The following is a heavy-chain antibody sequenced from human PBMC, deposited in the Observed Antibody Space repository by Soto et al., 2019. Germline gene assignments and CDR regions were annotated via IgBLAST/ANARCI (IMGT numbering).Heavy chain of an antibody. J-gene: IGHJ4*02. V-gene: IGHV4-30-2*01. Sequence: SETLSLTCAVSGDSISSGGYSWSWIKQPPGKGLEWIGYIYHSGITYYNPSLKSRVSISIDSSKNQFSLNLSSVTAADTAVYYCARERLYFFDYWGQGALVTVSS. CDR2: IYHSGIT. CDR3: ARERLYFFDY. CDR1: GDSISSGGYS. D-gene: IGHD3-10*01.